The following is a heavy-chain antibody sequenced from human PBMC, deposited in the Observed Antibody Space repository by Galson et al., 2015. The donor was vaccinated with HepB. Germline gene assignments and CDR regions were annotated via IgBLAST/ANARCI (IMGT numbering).Heavy chain of an antibody. CDR2: MNPKSGNT. D-gene: IGHD7-27*01. V-gene: IGHV1-8*01. Sequence: SVKVSCKASGYTVTNDDINWVRQATGQGLEWMGWMNPKSGNTGYAQKFQGRVTMTRITSIRTAYMELSSLKSEDTAMYYCATKTGAESDGFDIWGQGTIVIVSS. CDR1: GYTVTNDD. J-gene: IGHJ3*02. CDR3: ATKTGAESDGFDI.